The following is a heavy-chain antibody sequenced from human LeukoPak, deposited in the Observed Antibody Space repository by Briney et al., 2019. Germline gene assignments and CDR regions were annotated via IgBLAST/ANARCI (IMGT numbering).Heavy chain of an antibody. CDR2: INWNGGST. J-gene: IGHJ4*02. V-gene: IGHV3-20*04. D-gene: IGHD2-2*01. Sequence: PGGSLRLSCVASGFTFDDYGMSWVRQAPGKGLEWVSGINWNGGSTGYADSVKGRFTISRDNAKNSLYLQMNSLRAEDTALYYCARGHCSSTSCPVDYWGQGTLVTVSS. CDR3: ARGHCSSTSCPVDY. CDR1: GFTFDDYG.